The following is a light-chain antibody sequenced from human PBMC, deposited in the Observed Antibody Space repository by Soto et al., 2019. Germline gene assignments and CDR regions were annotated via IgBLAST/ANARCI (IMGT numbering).Light chain of an antibody. CDR1: QSLLHSNGYNY. CDR3: MQALQTPLT. V-gene: IGKV2-28*01. J-gene: IGKJ4*01. Sequence: DIVMTQSPLSLPVTPGEPASIPCRSSQSLLHSNGYNYLDWDLQKPGQSPQLLIYLGSNRASGVPDRFSGSGSGTDFTLKISRVEAEDVGVYYCMQALQTPLTFGGGTKVEIK. CDR2: LGS.